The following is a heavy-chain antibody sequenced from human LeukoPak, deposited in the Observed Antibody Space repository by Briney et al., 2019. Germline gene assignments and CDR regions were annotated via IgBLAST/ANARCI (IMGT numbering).Heavy chain of an antibody. Sequence: GGSLRLSCAASGFTFSSYAMSWVRQAPGKGLEWVSAISGSGGSTYYADSVKGRFTISRDNSKNTLHLQMNSLRAEDTAVYYCAKVWDSSGWTWIDYWGQGTLVTVSS. J-gene: IGHJ4*02. CDR2: ISGSGGST. CDR3: AKVWDSSGWTWIDY. D-gene: IGHD6-19*01. CDR1: GFTFSSYA. V-gene: IGHV3-23*01.